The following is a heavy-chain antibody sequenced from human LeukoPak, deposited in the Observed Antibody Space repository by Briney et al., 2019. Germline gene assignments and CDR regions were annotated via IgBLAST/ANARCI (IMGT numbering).Heavy chain of an antibody. CDR3: ASSWRFGELKDY. CDR1: GFTFSSYW. CDR2: ISSSSSYI. Sequence: GGSPRLSCAASGFTFSSYWMSWVRQAPGKGLEWVSSISSSSSYIYYADSVKGRFTISRDNAKNSLYLQMNSLRAEDTAVYYCASSWRFGELKDYWGQGTLVTVSS. V-gene: IGHV3-21*01. D-gene: IGHD3-10*01. J-gene: IGHJ4*02.